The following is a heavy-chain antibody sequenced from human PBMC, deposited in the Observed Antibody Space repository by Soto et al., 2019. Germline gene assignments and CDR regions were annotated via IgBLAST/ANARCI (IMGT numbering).Heavy chain of an antibody. J-gene: IGHJ6*02. D-gene: IGHD1-20*01. CDR2: IYYSGRT. Sequence: QVQLQESGPGLVKPSETLSLTCTVSGGSISSYYWSWIRQPPGQGLEWIGYIYYSGRTNYNPSLTSRVTISVDTSNSHYSLKPSSVTAADTAVYACAREALTGPIGIYYCYGIDVLGQGTTVTVS. CDR3: AREALTGPIGIYYCYGIDV. V-gene: IGHV4-59*01. CDR1: GGSISSYY.